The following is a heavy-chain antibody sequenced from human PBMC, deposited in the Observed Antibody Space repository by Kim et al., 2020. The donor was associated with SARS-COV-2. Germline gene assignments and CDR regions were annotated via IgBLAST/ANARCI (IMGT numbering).Heavy chain of an antibody. J-gene: IGHJ5*02. V-gene: IGHV1-2*02. D-gene: IGHD3-10*01. CDR2: INPNSGAT. CDR3: ARARSITKTAYPYCLYP. Sequence: ASVKVSCKASGYTFTDYFIHWVRQAPGQGLEWMGWINPNSGATNSAQKFQGRLIITRDTSISTAYMELSSLRSDDTAIYYCARARSITKTAYPYCLYPWG. CDR1: GYTFTDYF.